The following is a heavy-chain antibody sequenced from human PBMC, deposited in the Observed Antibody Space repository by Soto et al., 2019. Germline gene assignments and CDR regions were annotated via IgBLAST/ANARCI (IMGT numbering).Heavy chain of an antibody. D-gene: IGHD3-3*01. CDR2: IYSSGGT. CDR3: ARGQRFSDSFDP. V-gene: IGHV4-4*07. CDR1: GGAISGYY. J-gene: IGHJ5*02. Sequence: SETLSLTCTVSGGAISGYYWTWIRQSAGKGLEWIGRIYSSGGTKYNPSLQSRVTMSLDTSKNQFSLRLSSVTAADTAVYYCARGQRFSDSFDPWGQGTLVTVPQ.